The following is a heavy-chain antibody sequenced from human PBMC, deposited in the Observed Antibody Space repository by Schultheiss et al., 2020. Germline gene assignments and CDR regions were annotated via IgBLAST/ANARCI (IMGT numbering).Heavy chain of an antibody. Sequence: ASVKVSCKASGYTFTSYYMHWVRQAPGQGLEWMGIINPSGGSTSYAQKFQGRVTMTRDTSTSTVYMELSSLRSEDTAVYYCARVGLGGDGYNLRLDYWGQGNLGTVSS. CDR1: GYTFTSYY. J-gene: IGHJ4*02. CDR3: ARVGLGGDGYNLRLDY. CDR2: INPSGGST. D-gene: IGHD5-24*01. V-gene: IGHV1-46*01.